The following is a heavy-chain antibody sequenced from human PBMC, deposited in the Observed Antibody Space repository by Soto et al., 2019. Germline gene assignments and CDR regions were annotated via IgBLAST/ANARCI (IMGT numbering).Heavy chain of an antibody. CDR1: GYTFTSYD. CDR2: MNPNSGNT. J-gene: IGHJ5*02. D-gene: IGHD6-13*01. CDR3: ARGIADYKSRFWFDP. V-gene: IGHV1-8*01. Sequence: ASVKVSCKASGYTFTSYDISWVRQATGQGLEWMGWMNPNSGNTGYAQKFQGRVTMTRNTSISTAYMELSSLRSEDTAVYYCARGIADYKSRFWFDPWGQGTLVTAPQ.